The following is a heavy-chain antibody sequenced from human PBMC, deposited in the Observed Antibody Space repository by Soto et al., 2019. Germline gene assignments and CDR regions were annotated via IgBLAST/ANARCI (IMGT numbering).Heavy chain of an antibody. CDR1: GGSFSGYY. Sequence: QVQLQQGGAGLLKPSETLSLTCAVYGGSFSGYYWSWIRQPPGKGLEWIGEINHSGSTNYNPSLKSRVTISVDTSKNQFSLKLSSVTAADTAVYYCARGGYCSSTSCYRPPYYYYYGMDVWGQGTTVTVSS. CDR3: ARGGYCSSTSCYRPPYYYYYGMDV. V-gene: IGHV4-34*01. CDR2: INHSGST. J-gene: IGHJ6*02. D-gene: IGHD2-2*01.